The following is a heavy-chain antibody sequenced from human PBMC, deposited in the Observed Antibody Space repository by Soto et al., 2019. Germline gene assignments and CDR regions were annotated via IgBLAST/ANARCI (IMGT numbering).Heavy chain of an antibody. J-gene: IGHJ4*02. D-gene: IGHD3-22*01. CDR1: GGSISSSSFH. CDR3: MLGSGWKDFDY. Sequence: SETLSLTCTVSGGSISSSSFHWGWIRQPPGKGLEWIGSIYYSGSTYYSPSLKSRVTISVDTSKNQFSLKLSSVTAADTAVYYCMLGSGWKDFDYWGQGTLVTVSS. CDR2: IYYSGST. V-gene: IGHV4-39*01.